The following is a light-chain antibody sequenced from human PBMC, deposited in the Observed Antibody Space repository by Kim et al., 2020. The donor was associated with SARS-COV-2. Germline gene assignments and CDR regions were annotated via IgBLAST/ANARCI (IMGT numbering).Light chain of an antibody. CDR2: AAS. CDR1: QGIWKY. V-gene: IGKV1-27*01. CDR3: QKYDNAPYT. J-gene: IGKJ2*01. Sequence: DIQMTQSPSSLSASVGERVTITCRASQGIWKYLAWYQQIPGKVPKLLIHAASTLQSGVPSRFSGSGSGTHFTLTISSLQPEDVATYYCQKYDNAPYTFGQGTKLEI.